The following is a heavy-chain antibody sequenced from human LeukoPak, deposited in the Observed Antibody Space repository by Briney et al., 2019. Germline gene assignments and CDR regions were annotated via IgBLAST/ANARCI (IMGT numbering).Heavy chain of an antibody. J-gene: IGHJ4*01. Sequence: GESLRLSCAAPGFTFSSYAMSWVRQAPGKGPEWVSGISISGGSTSYADSVKGRFTISRDNSKNTLYLQMNSLRAEDTAVYYCAKGIYSSGWSYFDYWGHGTLVTVSS. D-gene: IGHD6-19*01. CDR3: AKGIYSSGWSYFDY. CDR2: ISISGGST. CDR1: GFTFSSYA. V-gene: IGHV3-23*01.